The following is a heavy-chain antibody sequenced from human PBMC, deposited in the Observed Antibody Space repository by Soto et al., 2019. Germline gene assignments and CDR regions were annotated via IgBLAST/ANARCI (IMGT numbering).Heavy chain of an antibody. CDR1: GYTFTSYG. D-gene: IGHD6-19*01. CDR3: ARGSYSSGWYGGLYYYYGMDV. CDR2: ISAYNGNT. V-gene: IGHV1-18*01. J-gene: IGHJ6*02. Sequence: ASVKVSCKASGYTFTSYGISWVRQAPGQGLEWMGWISAYNGNTNYAQKLQGRVTMTTDTSTSTAYMELRSLRSDDTAVYYCARGSYSSGWYGGLYYYYGMDVWGQGTTVTVSS.